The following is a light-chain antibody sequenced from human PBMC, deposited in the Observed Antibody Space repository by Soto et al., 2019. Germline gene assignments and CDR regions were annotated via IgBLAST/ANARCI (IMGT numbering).Light chain of an antibody. CDR1: QGISSW. V-gene: IGKV1D-12*01. CDR3: QQAKSFPHP. J-gene: IGKJ2*01. Sequence: DIQMTQSPSSVSASVGDRVTITCRASQGISSWLAWYQQKPGKAPKLLIYAASSLQSGVPSRFSGSGSGTDFPLTNSSLPPGDFSTYHCQQAKSFPHPFGQGTKLEIK. CDR2: AAS.